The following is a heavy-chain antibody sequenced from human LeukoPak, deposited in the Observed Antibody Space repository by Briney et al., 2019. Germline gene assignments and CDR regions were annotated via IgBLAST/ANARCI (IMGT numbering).Heavy chain of an antibody. CDR1: GFAFSRYA. D-gene: IGHD3-10*01. Sequence: GGSLRLSCAASGFAFSRYAMHWVRQAPGKGLEWVAVISYDGSNKYYADSVKGRFTISRDNSKNTLYLQMNSLRAEDTAVYYCARRSYYADYFDYWGQGTLVTVSS. V-gene: IGHV3-30*01. J-gene: IGHJ4*02. CDR3: ARRSYYADYFDY. CDR2: ISYDGSNK.